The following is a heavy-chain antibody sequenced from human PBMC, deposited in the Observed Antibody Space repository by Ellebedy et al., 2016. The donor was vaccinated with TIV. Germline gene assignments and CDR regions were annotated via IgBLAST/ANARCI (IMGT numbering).Heavy chain of an antibody. CDR3: ARDVAYFDK. Sequence: AASVKVSCKASGYAFSAYYLHWVRQAPGQGLEWMGWINTDNGDIDYAQKFQGRVTMTGDTSIRTAYMELTGLTSDDTAVYYCARDVAYFDKWGQGTLVTVSS. J-gene: IGHJ4*02. V-gene: IGHV1-2*02. CDR1: GYAFSAYY. CDR2: INTDNGDI.